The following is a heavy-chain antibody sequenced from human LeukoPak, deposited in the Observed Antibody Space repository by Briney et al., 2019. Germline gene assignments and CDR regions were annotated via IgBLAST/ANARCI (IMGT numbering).Heavy chain of an antibody. CDR1: GYSFTSYW. D-gene: IGHD3-22*01. CDR3: ARRTTYYYDSSGYYYFDY. J-gene: IGHJ4*02. Sequence: GESLKMSCKGSGYSFTSYWIGWVRQMPGKGLEWMGIIYPGDSDTRYSPSFQGQVTISADKSISTAYLQWSSLKASDTAMYYCARRTTYYYDSSGYYYFDYWGQGTLVTVPS. CDR2: IYPGDSDT. V-gene: IGHV5-51*01.